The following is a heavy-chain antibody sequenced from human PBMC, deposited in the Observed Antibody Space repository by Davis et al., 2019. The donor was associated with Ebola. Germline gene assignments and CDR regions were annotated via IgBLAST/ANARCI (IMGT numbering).Heavy chain of an antibody. CDR3: ARSITMIVVGYFDY. D-gene: IGHD3-22*01. J-gene: IGHJ4*02. Sequence: AASVKVSCKASGYTFTSYGISWVRQAPGQGLEWMGWISAYNGNTNYAQKLQGRVTMTTDTSTGTAYMELRSLRSDDTAVYYCARSITMIVVGYFDYWGQGTLVTVSS. V-gene: IGHV1-18*01. CDR1: GYTFTSYG. CDR2: ISAYNGNT.